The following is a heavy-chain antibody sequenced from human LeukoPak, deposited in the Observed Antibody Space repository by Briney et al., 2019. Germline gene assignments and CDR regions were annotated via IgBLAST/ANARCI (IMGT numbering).Heavy chain of an antibody. CDR2: MNPNSGNT. V-gene: IGHV1-8*02. J-gene: IGHJ4*02. CDR3: ATQGRVFDY. CDR1: GYTFTSYG. Sequence: ASVKVSCKASGYTFTSYGISWVRQAPGQGLEWMGWMNPNSGNTGYAQKFQGRVAMTRNTSVSTAYMELSSLRSEDTAVYYCATQGRVFDYWGQGTLVTVSS.